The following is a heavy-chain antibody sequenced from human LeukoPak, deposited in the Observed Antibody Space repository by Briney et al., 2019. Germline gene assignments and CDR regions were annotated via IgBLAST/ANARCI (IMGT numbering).Heavy chain of an antibody. V-gene: IGHV4-34*01. CDR3: ARGRFGQLRFLEWLSVFDY. Sequence: PSETLSLTCAVYGGSFSGYYWSWIRQPPGKGLEWIGEINHSGSTNYNPSLKSRVTISVDTSKNQFSLKLSSVTAADTAVYHCARGRFGQLRFLEWLSVFDYWGQGTLVTVSS. CDR2: INHSGST. CDR1: GGSFSGYY. D-gene: IGHD3-3*01. J-gene: IGHJ4*02.